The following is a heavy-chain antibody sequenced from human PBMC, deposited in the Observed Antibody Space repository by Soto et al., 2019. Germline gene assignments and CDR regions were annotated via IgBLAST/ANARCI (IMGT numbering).Heavy chain of an antibody. CDR1: GFTFSSYA. V-gene: IGHV3-23*01. J-gene: IGHJ6*02. CDR2: ISGSGGST. D-gene: IGHD1-26*01. Sequence: EVQLLESGGGLVQPGGSLRLSCAASGFTFSSYAMSWVRQAPGKGLEWVSAISGSGGSTYYADSVKGRFTISRDNSKNTLYLQMNSLRAEDTAVYYCAKDTLSGSYSGYYYYGMDVWGQGTTVTVSS. CDR3: AKDTLSGSYSGYYYYGMDV.